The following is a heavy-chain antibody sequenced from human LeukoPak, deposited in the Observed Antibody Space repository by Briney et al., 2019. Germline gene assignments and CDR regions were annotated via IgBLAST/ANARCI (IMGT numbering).Heavy chain of an antibody. Sequence: AETLSLTCAVYGGSFSDYFWSWIRQPPGKGLEWIAYLFDSVRTKDNPSLKSRLTLSADTSKNQFSLRLNSVTAADTAVYYCATIKRGSIFGYFDFWGQGIKVTVSS. CDR1: GGSFSDYF. D-gene: IGHD5-18*01. CDR3: ATIKRGSIFGYFDF. CDR2: LFDSVRT. J-gene: IGHJ4*02. V-gene: IGHV4-34*10.